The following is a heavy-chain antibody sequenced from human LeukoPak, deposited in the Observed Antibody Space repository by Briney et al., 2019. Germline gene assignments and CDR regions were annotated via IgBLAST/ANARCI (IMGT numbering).Heavy chain of an antibody. Sequence: GGSLRLSCAASGFTFSSYGMHWVRQAPGKGLEWVAFIRYDGSNKYYADSVKGRFTISRDNSKNTLYLQMNSLRAEDTAVYYCAKELRITMIVVNYYYMDVWGKGTTVTVSS. CDR2: IRYDGSNK. D-gene: IGHD3-22*01. CDR3: AKELRITMIVVNYYYMDV. V-gene: IGHV3-30*02. J-gene: IGHJ6*03. CDR1: GFTFSSYG.